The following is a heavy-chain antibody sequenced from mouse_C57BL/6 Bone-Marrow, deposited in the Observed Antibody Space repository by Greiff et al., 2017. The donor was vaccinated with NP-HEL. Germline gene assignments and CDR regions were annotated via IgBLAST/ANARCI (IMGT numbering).Heavy chain of an antibody. CDR3: ARSGAWFAY. V-gene: IGHV1-4*01. CDR2: INPSSGYT. CDR1: GYTFTSYT. J-gene: IGHJ3*01. D-gene: IGHD3-1*01. Sequence: QVQLKESGAELARPGASVKMSCKASGYTFTSYTMHWVKQRPGQGLAWIGYINPSSGYTKYNQKFKDKATLTADKSSSTAYMQLSSLTSEDSAVYYCARSGAWFAYWGQGTLVTVSA.